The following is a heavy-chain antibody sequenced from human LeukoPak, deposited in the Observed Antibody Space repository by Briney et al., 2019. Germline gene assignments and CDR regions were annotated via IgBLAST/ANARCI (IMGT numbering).Heavy chain of an antibody. D-gene: IGHD4-11*01. CDR1: GGSISSSNW. J-gene: IGHJ6*02. CDR2: IYHSGST. V-gene: IGHV4-4*02. Sequence: SGTLSLTCAVSGGSISSSNWWGWVRQPPGKGLEWIGEIYHSGSTNYNPSLKSRVTISVDKSKNQFSLKLSSVTAADTAVYYCARDPTITVTTISPYYYYGMDVWGQGTTVTVSS. CDR3: ARDPTITVTTISPYYYYGMDV.